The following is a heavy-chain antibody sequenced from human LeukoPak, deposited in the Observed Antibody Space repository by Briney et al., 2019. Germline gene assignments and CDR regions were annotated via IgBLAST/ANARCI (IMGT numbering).Heavy chain of an antibody. J-gene: IGHJ3*02. CDR1: GGSISSGSYY. D-gene: IGHD3-22*01. CDR2: IYTSGIT. Sequence: PSETLSLTCTVSGGSISSGSYYWSWIRQPAGKGLEWMGRIYTSGITNYNPSLKGRVTISVDTSKNQLSLKLSSVPAADTAVYYCARDKYYYDSSGYLDAFDIWGQGTMVTVSS. CDR3: ARDKYYYDSSGYLDAFDI. V-gene: IGHV4-61*02.